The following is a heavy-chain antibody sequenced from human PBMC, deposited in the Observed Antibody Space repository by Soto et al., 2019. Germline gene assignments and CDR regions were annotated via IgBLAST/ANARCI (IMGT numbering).Heavy chain of an antibody. J-gene: IGHJ4*02. Sequence: SVKVSCKASGYTFTSYYIHWVRQAPGPGLEWMGVINPSGGSTSYAQKFQGRVTMTRDTSTSTVYMELSSLRSEDTAVYYCARVTPSKGWLPDYWGQGTLVTVSS. CDR3: ARVTPSKGWLPDY. D-gene: IGHD5-12*01. CDR1: GYTFTSYY. V-gene: IGHV1-46*01. CDR2: INPSGGST.